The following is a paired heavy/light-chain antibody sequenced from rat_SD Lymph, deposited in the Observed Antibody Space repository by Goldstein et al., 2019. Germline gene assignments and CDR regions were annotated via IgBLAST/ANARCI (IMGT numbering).Light chain of an antibody. CDR2: GAT. Sequence: DIQMTQSPASLSASLEEIVTITCQASQDIGNWLAWYQQKPGKSPQLLIYGATSLADGVPSRFSGSRSGTQYSLKISRLQVEDPGIYYCLQGYSAPYTFGAGTKLELK. CDR1: QDIGNW. V-gene: IGKV12S17*01. CDR3: LQGYSAPYT. J-gene: IGKJ2-3*01.
Heavy chain of an antibody. J-gene: IGHJ2*01. CDR1: GFTFSNYG. V-gene: IGHV5-34*01. Sequence: EVQLVESGGGLVQPGRSLKLSCLASGFTFSNYGMNWIRQAPGKGLEWVASISSSSSYIYYADTVKGRFTISRDNAKNTLYLQMTSLRSEDTALYYCARSPWELGYYFDYWGQGVMVTVSS. CDR3: ARSPWELGYYFDY. CDR2: ISSSSSYI. D-gene: IGHD5-1*01.